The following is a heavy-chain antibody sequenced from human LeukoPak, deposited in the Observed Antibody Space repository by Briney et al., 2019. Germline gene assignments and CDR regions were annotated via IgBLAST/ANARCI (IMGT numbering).Heavy chain of an antibody. Sequence: GGSLRLSCAASGFTLSSYAMSWVRQAPGKGLEWISYIGIDSGNTNYADSVKGRFTISGDKAKNSLYLQMNSLRVEDTAVYYCARDYKYAFDYWGQGTLVTVSS. V-gene: IGHV3-48*01. CDR3: ARDYKYAFDY. CDR1: GFTLSSYA. CDR2: IGIDSGNT. J-gene: IGHJ4*02. D-gene: IGHD5-24*01.